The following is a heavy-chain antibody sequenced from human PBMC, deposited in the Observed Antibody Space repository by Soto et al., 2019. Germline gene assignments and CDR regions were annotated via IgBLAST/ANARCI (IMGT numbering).Heavy chain of an antibody. D-gene: IGHD1-1*01. J-gene: IGHJ6*03. V-gene: IGHV1-69*02. CDR1: GGTFSSYT. Sequence: QVQLVQSGAEVKKPGSSVKVSCKASGGTFSSYTISWVRQAPGQGLEWMGRIIPILGIANYAQKFQGRVTITADKSTSTAYMELSSLRSEDTAVYYCARGKTGRDMDYYYYYYMDVWGKGTTVTVSS. CDR2: IIPILGIA. CDR3: ARGKTGRDMDYYYYYYMDV.